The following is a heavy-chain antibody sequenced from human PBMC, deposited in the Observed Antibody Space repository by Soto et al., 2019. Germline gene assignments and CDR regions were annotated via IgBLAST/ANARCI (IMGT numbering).Heavy chain of an antibody. CDR1: GFTFSTYS. D-gene: IGHD6-13*01. CDR3: ARETAGYTSTSAFDY. Sequence: LRLSCAASGFTFSTYSMNWVRQAPGKGLEWISSISSTSTYIYYADSLKGRFTISRDNTKNSLYLQINSLRDDDTAVYYCARETAGYTSTSAFDYWGQGALVTVSS. J-gene: IGHJ4*02. CDR2: ISSTSTYI. V-gene: IGHV3-21*01.